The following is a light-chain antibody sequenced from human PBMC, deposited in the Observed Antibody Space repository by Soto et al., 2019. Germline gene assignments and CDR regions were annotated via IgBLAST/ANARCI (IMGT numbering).Light chain of an antibody. CDR2: GAY. Sequence: EIVMTQSPATVSVSPGERATLSCRASQNVNSNLAWYQQKPGQPPRLLIYGAYTRATGVPARLSGSGSGTEFTLTINSLQSEDFAVYYCQQYNSWPPLTFGGGTKVDIK. CDR3: QQYNSWPPLT. V-gene: IGKV3-15*01. J-gene: IGKJ4*01. CDR1: QNVNSN.